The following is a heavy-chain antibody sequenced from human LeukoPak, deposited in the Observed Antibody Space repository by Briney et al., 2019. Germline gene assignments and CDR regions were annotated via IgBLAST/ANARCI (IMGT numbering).Heavy chain of an antibody. Sequence: GGSLRLSCAASGFTFSSYAMSWVRQAPGKGLEWVSIIYSGGSTYYADSVKGRFTISRDNSKNTLYLQMNSLRAEDTAVYYCARGQFPTGPYDYVWGSYRLPFDYWGQGTLVTVSS. V-gene: IGHV3-53*01. CDR3: ARGQFPTGPYDYVWGSYRLPFDY. CDR1: GFTFSSYA. CDR2: IYSGGST. J-gene: IGHJ4*02. D-gene: IGHD3-16*02.